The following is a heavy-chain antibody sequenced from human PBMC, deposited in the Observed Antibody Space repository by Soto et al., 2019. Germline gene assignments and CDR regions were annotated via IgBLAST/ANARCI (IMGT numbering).Heavy chain of an antibody. CDR3: ARVAVAARPRWYNWFDP. J-gene: IGHJ5*02. CDR1: GYTFTDYD. D-gene: IGHD2-15*01. Sequence: QEQLVHSGAEVKKPGASVKVSCKTSGYTFTDYDINWVRQATGQGLEWIGWMNPNSGETGYAQKFQGSVTMTRSTSLSTAYLELSSLRSEDTAVYYCARVAVAARPRWYNWFDPWGQGTLVTVSS. V-gene: IGHV1-8*01. CDR2: MNPNSGET.